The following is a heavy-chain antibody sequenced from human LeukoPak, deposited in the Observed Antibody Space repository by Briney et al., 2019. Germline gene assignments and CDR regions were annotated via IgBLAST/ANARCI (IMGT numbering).Heavy chain of an antibody. CDR2: MNPNSGNT. V-gene: IGHV1-8*02. D-gene: IGHD6-13*01. CDR1: GDTFIIND. CDR3: ARVTAAGTWTFDI. J-gene: IGHJ3*02. Sequence: ASVKVSCKASGDTFIINDINWVRQATGHGLEWMGWMNPNSGNTGYAQKFQGRVTMTRNISITTAYMELTDLRSEDTAVYYCARVTAAGTWTFDIWGQGTTVTVSS.